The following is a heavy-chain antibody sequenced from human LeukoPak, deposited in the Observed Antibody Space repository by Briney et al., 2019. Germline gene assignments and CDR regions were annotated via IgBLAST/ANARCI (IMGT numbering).Heavy chain of an antibody. Sequence: GGSLRLSCAASGFTFSSYGMHWVRQAPGKGLEWVSFINYNGRNNYYADSVKGRFTISRDSSKNTLSLQMNSLRDEDTAVYYCAKEGSGWYYLDYWGQGTVVTVSS. CDR3: AKEGSGWYYLDY. CDR2: INYNGRNN. D-gene: IGHD6-19*01. J-gene: IGHJ4*02. CDR1: GFTFSSYG. V-gene: IGHV3-30*02.